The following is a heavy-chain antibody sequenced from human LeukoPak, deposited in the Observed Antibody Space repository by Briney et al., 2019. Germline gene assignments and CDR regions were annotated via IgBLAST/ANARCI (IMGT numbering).Heavy chain of an antibody. CDR1: GDSISSGSYY. J-gene: IGHJ6*03. V-gene: IGHV4-61*02. D-gene: IGHD5-18*01. CDR2: IYTTGST. Sequence: SETLSLTCSVSGDSISSGSYYWSWIRQPAGKGLEWIGRIYTTGSTNYNPSLKSRVTISVDTSKNQFSLKLSSVTAADTAVYYCARIRGGYSYGLMDYYYYYYMDVWGKGTTVTISS. CDR3: ARIRGGYSYGLMDYYYYYYMDV.